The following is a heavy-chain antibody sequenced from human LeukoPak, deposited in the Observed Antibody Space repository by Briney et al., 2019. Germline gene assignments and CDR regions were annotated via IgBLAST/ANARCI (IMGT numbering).Heavy chain of an antibody. CDR3: ATAKNYDILTGYYAFDI. D-gene: IGHD3-9*01. CDR2: FDPEDGET. J-gene: IGHJ3*02. V-gene: IGHV1-24*01. CDR1: GYTLTELS. Sequence: GASVKVSCKVSGYTLTELSMHWVRQAPGKGLEWMGGFDPEDGETIYAQKFQGRVTMTEDTSTDTAYMELSSLRSEDTAVYYCATAKNYDILTGYYAFDIWGQGTMVTVSS.